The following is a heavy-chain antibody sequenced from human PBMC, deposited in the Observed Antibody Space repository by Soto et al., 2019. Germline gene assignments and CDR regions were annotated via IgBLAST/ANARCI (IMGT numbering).Heavy chain of an antibody. CDR1: GFTFNAAW. CDR3: TTDGAQYDSDGDYYEGRN. J-gene: IGHJ4*02. Sequence: EVQLVESGGGLVKPGGSLRLSCAASGFTFNAAWLNWVRQSPGKGLEWVGRIKSKKDGETSDYAAPVKGRFTVSRDDSKNTLYLQMSSLKTEHTAVYYCTTDGAQYDSDGDYYEGRNWGQGTLVTVSS. D-gene: IGHD3-22*01. CDR2: IKSKKDGETS. V-gene: IGHV3-15*07.